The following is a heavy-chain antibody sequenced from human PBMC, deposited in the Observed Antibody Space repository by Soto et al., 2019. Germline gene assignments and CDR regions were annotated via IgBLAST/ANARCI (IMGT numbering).Heavy chain of an antibody. D-gene: IGHD1-26*01. CDR3: IGVGLGY. V-gene: IGHV3-15*01. CDR1: GFTLKNVY. J-gene: IGHJ4*02. CDR2: IKSQPDGGTT. Sequence: VQLVESGGGLVEPGGSLRLSCAASGFTLKNVYMNWVRQAAGKGLEWVGRIKSQPDGGTTDYAAPVKDRITISRDESRNTLYLELNSLKAEDTAVDYCIGVGLGYWGQGTQVTVSS.